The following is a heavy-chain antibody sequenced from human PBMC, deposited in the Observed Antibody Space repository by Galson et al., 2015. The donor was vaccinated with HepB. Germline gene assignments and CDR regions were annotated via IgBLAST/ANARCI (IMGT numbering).Heavy chain of an antibody. CDR1: GGSISSSSYY. J-gene: IGHJ5*02. CDR2: IYYSGST. D-gene: IGHD7-27*01. CDR3: ARQPKLGILGWFDP. Sequence: ETLSLTCNVSGGSISSSSYYWGWIRQPPGKGLEWIGSIYYSGSTYYNPSLKSRVTISVDTSKNQFSLKLSSVTAADTTVYYCARQPKLGILGWFDPWGQGTLVTVSS. V-gene: IGHV4-39*01.